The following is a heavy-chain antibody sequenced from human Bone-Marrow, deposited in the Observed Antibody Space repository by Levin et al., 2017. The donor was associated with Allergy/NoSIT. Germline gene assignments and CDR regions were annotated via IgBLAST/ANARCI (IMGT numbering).Heavy chain of an antibody. J-gene: IGHJ2*01. CDR3: ARARYCSSTSCRWGYFDL. Sequence: GGSLRLSCAASGFTFSSYAMHWVRQAPGKGLEWVAVISYDGSNKYYADSVKGRFTISRDNSKNTLYLQMNSLRAEDTAVYYCARARYCSSTSCRWGYFDLWGRGTLVTVSS. V-gene: IGHV3-30*04. CDR1: GFTFSSYA. D-gene: IGHD2-2*01. CDR2: ISYDGSNK.